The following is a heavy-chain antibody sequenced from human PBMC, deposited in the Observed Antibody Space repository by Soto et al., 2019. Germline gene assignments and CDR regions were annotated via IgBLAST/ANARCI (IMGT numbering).Heavy chain of an antibody. V-gene: IGHV4-59*01. J-gene: IGHJ4*02. Sequence: PSETLSLTCTVSGGSISSCYWSWIRQPPGKGLEWIGYIYYSGSTNYNPSLKSRVTISVDTSKNQFSLKLSSVTAADTAVYYCARAPITMVRGACYFDYWGQGTLVTVSS. D-gene: IGHD3-10*01. CDR1: GGSISSCY. CDR3: ARAPITMVRGACYFDY. CDR2: IYYSGST.